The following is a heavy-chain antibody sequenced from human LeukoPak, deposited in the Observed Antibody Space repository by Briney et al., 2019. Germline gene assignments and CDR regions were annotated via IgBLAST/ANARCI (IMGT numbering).Heavy chain of an antibody. V-gene: IGHV3-53*01. CDR2: IYSGGST. CDR1: GFTVSSNY. D-gene: IGHD2-2*01. CDR3: AKTDRYCSSTSCYHEYFQH. Sequence: GGSLRLSCAASGFTVSSNYMSWVRQAPGKGLEWVSVIYSGGSTYYADSVKGRFTISRDNSKNTLYLQMNSLRAEDTAVYYCAKTDRYCSSTSCYHEYFQHWGQGTLVTVSS. J-gene: IGHJ1*01.